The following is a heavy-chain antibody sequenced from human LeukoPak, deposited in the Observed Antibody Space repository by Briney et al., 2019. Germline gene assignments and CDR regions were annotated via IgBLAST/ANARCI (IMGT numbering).Heavy chain of an antibody. V-gene: IGHV3-23*01. J-gene: IGHJ4*02. CDR1: GFTFSSYG. Sequence: GGTLRLSCAASGFTFSSYGMSWVRQAPGKGLEWVSAISGSGGSTYYADSVRGRFTISRDNSKSTLSLQMNSLRAEDTAIYYCATYRQVLLPFESWGQGTLVTVSS. CDR2: ISGSGGST. D-gene: IGHD2-8*02. CDR3: ATYRQVLLPFES.